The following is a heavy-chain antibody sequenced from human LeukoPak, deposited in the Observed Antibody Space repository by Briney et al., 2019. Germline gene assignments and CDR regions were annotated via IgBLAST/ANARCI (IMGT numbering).Heavy chain of an antibody. V-gene: IGHV4-30-4*01. CDR1: GGSISTGDNY. J-gene: IGHJ6*02. D-gene: IGHD6-13*01. Sequence: SQTLSLTCTVSGGSISTGDNYWSWIRQPPGKGPEWIGYIYYSGSTNYNPSLKSRVTISVDTSKNQFSLKLSSVTAADTAVYYCAREASDWAAAGLYYYYGMDVWGQGTTVTVSS. CDR3: AREASDWAAAGLYYYYGMDV. CDR2: IYYSGST.